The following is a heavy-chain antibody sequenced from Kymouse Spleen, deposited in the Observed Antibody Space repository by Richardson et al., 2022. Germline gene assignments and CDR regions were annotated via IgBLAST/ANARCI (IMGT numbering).Heavy chain of an antibody. CDR2: IYYSGST. D-gene: IGHD3-10*01. V-gene: IGHV4-31*03. CDR1: GGSISSGGYY. Sequence: QVQLQESGPGLVKPSQTLSLTCTVSGGSISSGGYYWSWIRQHPGKGLEWIGYIYYSGSTYYNPSLKSRVTISVDTSKNQFSLKLSSVTAADTAVYYCAREPHYYGSGSYPYYYYGMDVWGQGTTVTVSS. CDR3: AREPHYYGSGSYPYYYYGMDV. J-gene: IGHJ6*02.